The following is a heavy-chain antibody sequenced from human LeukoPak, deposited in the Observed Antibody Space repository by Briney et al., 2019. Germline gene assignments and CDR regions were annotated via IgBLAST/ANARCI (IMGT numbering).Heavy chain of an antibody. CDR3: ARNTYYDSSGSFYYFDY. CDR2: IYTSGST. Sequence: PSRTLSLTCTVSGGSISSGSYYWSWIRQPAGKGLEWIGRIYTSGSTNYNPSLKSRVTISVDTSKNQFPLKLSSVTAADTAVYYCARNTYYDSSGSFYYFDYWGQGTLVTVSS. CDR1: GGSISSGSYY. V-gene: IGHV4-61*02. D-gene: IGHD3-22*01. J-gene: IGHJ4*02.